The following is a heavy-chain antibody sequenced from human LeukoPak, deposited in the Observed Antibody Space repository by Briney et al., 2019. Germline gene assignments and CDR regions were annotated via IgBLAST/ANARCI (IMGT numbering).Heavy chain of an antibody. Sequence: GGSLRLSCAASGFTFSSYAMSWVRQAPGKGLEWVSAISGSGGSTYYADSVKGRFTISRDNSKNTLYLLMNSLRAEDTAVYYCAKDKLQQLVRYYFDYWGQGTLVTVSS. CDR2: ISGSGGST. D-gene: IGHD6-13*01. CDR1: GFTFSSYA. J-gene: IGHJ4*02. V-gene: IGHV3-23*01. CDR3: AKDKLQQLVRYYFDY.